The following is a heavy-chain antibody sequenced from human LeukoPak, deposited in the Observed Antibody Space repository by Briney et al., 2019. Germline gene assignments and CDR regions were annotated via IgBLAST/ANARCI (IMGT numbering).Heavy chain of an antibody. V-gene: IGHV1-18*01. CDR1: GYTFTSYG. Sequence: ASVKVSCKASGYTFTSYGISWVRQAPGHGLEWMGWISAYNGNTNYAQKLQGRVTMTTDTSTITAYMELRSLRSDDTAVYYCARFGLGRHIEVAGIPFDIWGQGTMVTVSS. CDR2: ISAYNGNT. J-gene: IGHJ3*02. CDR3: ARFGLGRHIEVAGIPFDI. D-gene: IGHD6-19*01.